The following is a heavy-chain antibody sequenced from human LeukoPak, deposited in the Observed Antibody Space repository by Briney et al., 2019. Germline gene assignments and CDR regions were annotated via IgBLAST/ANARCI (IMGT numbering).Heavy chain of an antibody. Sequence: GGSLRLSCAASGFTFSSYEMNWVRQAPGKGLEWVSYISSSGSTIYYADSVTGRFTISRDNAKNSLYLQMNSLRAEDTAVYYCARDEDSYGYGDAFDIWGQGTMVTVSS. CDR1: GFTFSSYE. J-gene: IGHJ3*02. CDR2: ISSSGSTI. D-gene: IGHD5-18*01. V-gene: IGHV3-48*03. CDR3: ARDEDSYGYGDAFDI.